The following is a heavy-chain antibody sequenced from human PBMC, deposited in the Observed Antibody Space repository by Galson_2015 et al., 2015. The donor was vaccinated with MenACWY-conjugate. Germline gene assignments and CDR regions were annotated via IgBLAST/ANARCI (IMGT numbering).Heavy chain of an antibody. J-gene: IGHJ4*02. V-gene: IGHV3-64D*06. CDR2: ISSNGGTT. Sequence: SLRLSCAASGFTFSSYAMHWVRQAPGKGLEYVSAISSNGGTTYYTDSVKGRFTISRGNSKNTLYLQMSSLRAEDTAVYYCVKTNLVLLDYWGQGTLLTASS. CDR1: GFTFSSYA. D-gene: IGHD6-6*01. CDR3: VKTNLVLLDY.